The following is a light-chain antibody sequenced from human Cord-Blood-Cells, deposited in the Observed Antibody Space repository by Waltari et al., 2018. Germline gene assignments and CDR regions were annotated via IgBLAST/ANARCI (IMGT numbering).Light chain of an antibody. V-gene: IGLV3-1*01. Sequence: SYELTQPPSVSVSPGQTVSMTCSGDKLGDKYACWYQQKPGQSPVLVIYQDSKRPSGIPERFSGSNSGNTATLTISGTQAMDEADYYCQAWDSSTAHVVFGGGTKLTVL. CDR1: KLGDKY. CDR3: QAWDSSTAHVV. CDR2: QDS. J-gene: IGLJ2*01.